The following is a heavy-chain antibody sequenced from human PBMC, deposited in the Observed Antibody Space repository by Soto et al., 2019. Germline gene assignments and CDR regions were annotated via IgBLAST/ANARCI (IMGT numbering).Heavy chain of an antibody. CDR3: ARSRSGAVADSFDS. Sequence: QVHLVESGGGVVQPGRSLRLSCAASGFTFRRHAVHWVRQAPGKGLEWVAVISSDGSAKYYLDSVKGRFTSSRDNSKNTVLLQLNSLSYEDTAVYYCARSRSGAVADSFDSWGQGTLVTVST. J-gene: IGHJ4*02. V-gene: IGHV3-30*04. D-gene: IGHD3-10*01. CDR2: ISSDGSAK. CDR1: GFTFRRHA.